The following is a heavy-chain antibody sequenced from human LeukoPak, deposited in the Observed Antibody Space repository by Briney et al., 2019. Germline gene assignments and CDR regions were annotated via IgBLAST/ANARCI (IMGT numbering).Heavy chain of an antibody. V-gene: IGHV1-69*02. Sequence: SVKVSCKASGGTFSSYTISWVRQAPGQGLEWMGRIIPILGIANYAQKFQGRVTITADKSTSTAYMELRSLRSEDTAVYYCARVNYYDSSGFDYWGQGTLVTVSS. D-gene: IGHD3-22*01. J-gene: IGHJ4*02. CDR3: ARVNYYDSSGFDY. CDR2: IIPILGIA. CDR1: GGTFSSYT.